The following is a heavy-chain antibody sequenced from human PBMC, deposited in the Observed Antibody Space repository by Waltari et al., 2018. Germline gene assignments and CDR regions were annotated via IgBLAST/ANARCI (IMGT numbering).Heavy chain of an antibody. D-gene: IGHD3-10*01. J-gene: IGHJ4*02. CDR1: GFTFSSYG. V-gene: IGHV3-30*02. CDR3: AKNSRVSVY. Sequence: QVQLVESGGGVVQPGGSLRLSCAASGFTFSSYGMHWVRQAPGKGLEWVAFIRYDGSNKYYADSVKGRFTISRDNSKNTLYLQMNSLRAEDTAMYYCAKNSRVSVYWGQGTLVTVSS. CDR2: IRYDGSNK.